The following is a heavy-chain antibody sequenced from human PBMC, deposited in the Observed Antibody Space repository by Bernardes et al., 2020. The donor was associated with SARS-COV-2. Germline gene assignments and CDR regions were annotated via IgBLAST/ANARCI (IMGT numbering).Heavy chain of an antibody. CDR1: GFTFSSYE. V-gene: IGHV3-48*03. D-gene: IGHD6-13*01. J-gene: IGHJ4*02. Sequence: GGSLRLSCAASGFTFSSYEMNWVRQAPGKGLEWVSYISSSGSTIYYADSVKGRFTISRDNAKNSLYLQMNSLRAEDTAVYYCARDSAAGTGGDVTLIDYWGQGTLVTVSS. CDR2: ISSSGSTI. CDR3: ARDSAAGTGGDVTLIDY.